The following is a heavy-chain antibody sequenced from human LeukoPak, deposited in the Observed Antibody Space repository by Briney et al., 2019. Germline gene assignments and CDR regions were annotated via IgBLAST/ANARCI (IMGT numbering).Heavy chain of an antibody. CDR3: AKDKSFAAAGYHFDF. J-gene: IGHJ4*02. Sequence: GRSLRLSCAASGFTFSSYAMHWVRQAPGKGLEWVAVIANDGRDKHHADSVKGRFTISRDNSENTVYLQMNSLRSEDSGVYYCAKDKSFAAAGYHFDFWGQGALITVSS. D-gene: IGHD6-25*01. CDR2: IANDGRDK. CDR1: GFTFSSYA. V-gene: IGHV3-30*04.